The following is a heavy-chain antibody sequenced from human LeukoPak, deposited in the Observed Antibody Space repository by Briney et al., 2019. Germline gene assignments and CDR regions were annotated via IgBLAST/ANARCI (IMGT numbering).Heavy chain of an antibody. CDR2: ISGIGGST. V-gene: IGHV3-23*01. CDR3: AKDQNVVVVAVDY. D-gene: IGHD2-15*01. CDR1: GFTFSSYA. Sequence: PGGSLRLSCAASGFTFSSYAMSWVRQAPGKGLEWVSSISGIGGSTNYADSVKGRFTISRDNSKDTLYLQMDSLRAEDTGVYYCAKDQNVVVVAVDYWGQGTLVTVSS. J-gene: IGHJ4*02.